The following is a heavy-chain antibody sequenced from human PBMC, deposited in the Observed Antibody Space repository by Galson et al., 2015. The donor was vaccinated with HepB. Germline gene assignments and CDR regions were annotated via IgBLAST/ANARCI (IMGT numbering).Heavy chain of an antibody. D-gene: IGHD2-2*01. CDR3: ARAAQLWPPTNHHYYYMDV. CDR2: ISGTGTYT. Sequence: SLRLSCAASGFTFSDYYMSWIRQAPGKGLEWLSYISGTGTYTNYADSVKGRFTISRDNAQNSLYLQMNSLRAEDTAVYYCARAAQLWPPTNHHYYYMDVWGKGSTVTVSS. J-gene: IGHJ6*03. V-gene: IGHV3-11*06. CDR1: GFTFSDYY.